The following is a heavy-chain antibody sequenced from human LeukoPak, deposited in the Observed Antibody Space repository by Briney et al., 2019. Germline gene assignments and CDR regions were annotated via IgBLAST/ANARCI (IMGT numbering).Heavy chain of an antibody. J-gene: IGHJ6*03. CDR1: GFTFSSYA. D-gene: IGHD2-2*01. CDR2: ISGSGGST. Sequence: GGSLRLSCAASGFTFSSYAMSWVRQAPGKGLEWVSAISGSGGSTYYADSVKGRFTISRDNSKNTLYLQMNSLRAEDTAVYYCATQWGGCSSTSCYVRPYYMDVWGKGSTVTISS. V-gene: IGHV3-23*01. CDR3: ATQWGGCSSTSCYVRPYYMDV.